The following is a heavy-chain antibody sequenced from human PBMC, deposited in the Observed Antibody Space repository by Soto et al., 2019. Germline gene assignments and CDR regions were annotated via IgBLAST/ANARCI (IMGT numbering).Heavy chain of an antibody. V-gene: IGHV5-51*01. CDR3: ASALGDYSSCCMDV. J-gene: IGHJ6*02. CDR1: GYSFTSYC. Sequence: PGESLEISCKGSGYSFTSYCIGWVRQMPGKGLEWMGIIYPGDSDTRYSPSFQGQVTISADKSSSTSYLQWCMLKASETAMYYAASALGDYSSCCMDVWGQGTTVTVSS. CDR2: IYPGDSDT. D-gene: IGHD7-27*01.